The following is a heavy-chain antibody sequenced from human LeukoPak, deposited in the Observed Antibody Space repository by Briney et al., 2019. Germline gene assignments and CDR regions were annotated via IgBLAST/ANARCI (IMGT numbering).Heavy chain of an antibody. J-gene: IGHJ4*02. Sequence: GGSLRLSCAASGLTFSDYSMTWVRQAPGKGLFWVSGISAGGGSTYYADSVKGRFSISRDNSRNTLYLQMNSLRAEDTAVYYCARDAAGPEYWGQGTLVTVSS. CDR3: ARDAAGPEY. D-gene: IGHD6-13*01. CDR2: ISAGGGST. V-gene: IGHV3-23*01. CDR1: GLTFSDYS.